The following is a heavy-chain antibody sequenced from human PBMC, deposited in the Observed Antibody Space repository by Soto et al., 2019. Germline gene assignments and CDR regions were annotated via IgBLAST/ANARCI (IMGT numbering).Heavy chain of an antibody. D-gene: IGHD1-1*01. CDR1: GYAFTTYG. CDR3: ARGRYGDY. CDR2: ISAHNGNT. V-gene: IGHV1-18*01. J-gene: IGHJ4*02. Sequence: QVHLVQSGAEVKKPGASVKVSCKGSGYAFTTYGITWVRQAPGQGLEWMGWISAHNGNTNYAQKPQGRVTGTRATSASTAYMELRSLRSDDTAVYYCARGRYGDYWGQGALVTVSS.